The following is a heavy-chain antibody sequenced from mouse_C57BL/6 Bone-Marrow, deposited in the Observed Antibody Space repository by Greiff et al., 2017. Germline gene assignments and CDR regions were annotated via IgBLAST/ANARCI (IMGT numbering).Heavy chain of an antibody. CDR2: IYPGSGST. D-gene: IGHD2-5*01. V-gene: IGHV1-55*01. CDR3: AREGYGSNLFAY. J-gene: IGHJ3*01. Sequence: VQLQQSGAELVKPGASVKMSCKASGYTFTSYWITWVKQRPGQGLEWIGDIYPGSGSTNYNEKFKSKATLTVDTSSSTAYMQLSSLTSEDSAVYYCAREGYGSNLFAYWGQGTLVTVSA. CDR1: GYTFTSYW.